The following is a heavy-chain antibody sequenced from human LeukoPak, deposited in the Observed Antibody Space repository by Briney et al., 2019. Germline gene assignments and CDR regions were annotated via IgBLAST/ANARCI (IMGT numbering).Heavy chain of an antibody. Sequence: SETLSLTCAVYGGSFSGYYWSWIRQPPGMGLEWIGEINHSGSTNYNPSLKSRVTISVDTSKNQFSLKLSSVTAADTAVYYCARGNGARSRTGYFDYWGQGTLVTVSS. CDR2: INHSGST. V-gene: IGHV4-34*01. D-gene: IGHD6-6*01. CDR1: GGSFSGYY. J-gene: IGHJ4*02. CDR3: ARGNGARSRTGYFDY.